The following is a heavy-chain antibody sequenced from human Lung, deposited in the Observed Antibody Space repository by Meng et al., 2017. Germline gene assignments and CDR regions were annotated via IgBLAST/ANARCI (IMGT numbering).Heavy chain of an antibody. CDR2: INHSGST. J-gene: IGHJ4*02. CDR3: ARGPTTMAHDFDY. V-gene: IGHV4-34*01. Sequence: VRCQRWGDGRMKPSGTPSLPFFFVGGSFSNYYWTWIRQPPGKGLEWIGEINHSGSTNYNPSLESRATISVDTSQNNLSLKLSSVTAADSAVYYCARGPTTMAHDFDYWGQGTLVTVSS. CDR1: GGSFSNYY. D-gene: IGHD4-11*01.